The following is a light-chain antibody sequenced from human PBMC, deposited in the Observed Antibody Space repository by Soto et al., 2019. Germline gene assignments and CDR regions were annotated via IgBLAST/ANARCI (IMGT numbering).Light chain of an antibody. J-gene: IGLJ2*01. V-gene: IGLV1-40*01. CDR2: GNS. Sequence: QSVLTQPPSVSGAPGQRVTISCTGSSSNIGTVYDVHWYQHLPGTAPKLLIYGNSNRPSGVPDRFSGSKSGTSASLAITGLQADDEADYYCQSYDSSVSAVVFGGGTKLTVL. CDR1: SSNIGTVYD. CDR3: QSYDSSVSAVV.